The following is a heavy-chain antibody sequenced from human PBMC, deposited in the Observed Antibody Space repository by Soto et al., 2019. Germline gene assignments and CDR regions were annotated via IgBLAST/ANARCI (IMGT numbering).Heavy chain of an antibody. Sequence: SETLSLTCAVSGGSISSSNWWSWVRQPPGKGLEWIGEIYHSGSTNYNPSLKSRVTISVDKSKNQFSLKLSSVTAADTAVYYCAREGQWLVEFHYGMDVWGQGTTVTVSS. V-gene: IGHV4-4*02. D-gene: IGHD6-19*01. J-gene: IGHJ6*02. CDR2: IYHSGST. CDR1: GGSISSSNW. CDR3: AREGQWLVEFHYGMDV.